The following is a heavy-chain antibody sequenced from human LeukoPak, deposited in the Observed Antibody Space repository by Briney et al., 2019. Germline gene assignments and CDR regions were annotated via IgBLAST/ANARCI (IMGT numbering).Heavy chain of an antibody. D-gene: IGHD3-22*01. CDR2: MNPNSGNT. J-gene: IGHJ4*02. V-gene: IGHV1-8*01. CDR3: ARRAMSGGYYLI. Sequence: ASVKVSCKASGYTFTSYDINWVRQATGQGLEWMGWMNPNSGNTGYAQKFQGRVTMTRNTSISTAYMELSSLRSEDTAVYYCARRAMSGGYYLICGQGTLVTVSS. CDR1: GYTFTSYD.